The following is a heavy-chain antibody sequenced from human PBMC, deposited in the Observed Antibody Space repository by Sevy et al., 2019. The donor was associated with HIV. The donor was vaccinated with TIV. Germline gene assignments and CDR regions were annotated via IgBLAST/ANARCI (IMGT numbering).Heavy chain of an antibody. V-gene: IGHV1-2*02. CDR2: IDPNGGGT. CDR3: ARGPSHGGFDS. D-gene: IGHD3-16*01. CDR1: GYTFTDYY. J-gene: IGHJ4*02. Sequence: ASVKVSCRASGYTFTDYYIHWLRQAPGQGPEWMGWIDPNGGGTYHAQDFQGRLTITRDTSISTVYMDLSRLTSDDTAVYFGARGPSHGGFDSWGQGTRVTVSS.